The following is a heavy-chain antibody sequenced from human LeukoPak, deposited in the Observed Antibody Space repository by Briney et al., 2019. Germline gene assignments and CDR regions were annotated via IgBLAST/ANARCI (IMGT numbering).Heavy chain of an antibody. J-gene: IGHJ6*03. CDR1: SGSITSYY. CDR3: ARGGRGYENYYYYYMDV. V-gene: IGHV4-59*01. CDR2: IYYSGST. Sequence: SETLSLTCSVSSGSITSYYWSWLRQPPGKGLEWIGYIYYSGSTNYNPSLKSRVTISVDTSKNQFSLKLSSVTAADTAVYYCARGGRGYENYYYYYMDVWGKGTTVTVSS. D-gene: IGHD5-12*01.